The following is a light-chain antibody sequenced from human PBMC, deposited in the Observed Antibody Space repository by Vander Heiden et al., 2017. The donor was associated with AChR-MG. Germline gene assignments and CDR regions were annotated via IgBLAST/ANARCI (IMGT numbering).Light chain of an antibody. CDR3: SSYTSSSTFV. V-gene: IGLV2-14*03. Sequence: QSALTQPASASGSPGQSITISCTGTSSDVGGYNYVSWNQQHAGKAPKLMIYDVSSRPSGVSNRFSGSKSGNTASLTISGLQAEDEADYYCSSYTSSSTFVFGGGTKLTVL. CDR2: DVS. J-gene: IGLJ2*01. CDR1: SSDVGGYNY.